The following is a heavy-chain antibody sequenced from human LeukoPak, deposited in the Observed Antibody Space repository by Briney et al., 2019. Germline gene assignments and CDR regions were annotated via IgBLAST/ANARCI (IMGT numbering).Heavy chain of an antibody. Sequence: SGTLSLTCAVSGGSISSSNWWSWVRQPPGKGLEWIGEIYHSGSTNYNPSLKSRVTISVDKSKNQFSLKLSSVTAADTAVYYCAREGRGSYPYYYYGMDVWGQGTTVTVSS. J-gene: IGHJ6*02. CDR1: GGSISSSNW. D-gene: IGHD1-26*01. V-gene: IGHV4-4*02. CDR2: IYHSGST. CDR3: AREGRGSYPYYYYGMDV.